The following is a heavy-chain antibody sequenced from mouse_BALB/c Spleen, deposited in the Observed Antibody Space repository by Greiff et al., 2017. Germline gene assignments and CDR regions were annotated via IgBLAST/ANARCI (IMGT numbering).Heavy chain of an antibody. V-gene: IGHV1-4*01. J-gene: IGHJ4*01. Sequence: LQESGAELARPGASVKMSCKASGYTFTSYTMHWVKQRPGQGLEWIGYINPSSGYTNYNQKFKDKATLTADKSSSTAYMQLSSLTSEDSAVYYCVRGAYYAMDDWGQGTSVTVSS. CDR1: GYTFTSYT. CDR2: INPSSGYT. CDR3: VRGAYYAMDD.